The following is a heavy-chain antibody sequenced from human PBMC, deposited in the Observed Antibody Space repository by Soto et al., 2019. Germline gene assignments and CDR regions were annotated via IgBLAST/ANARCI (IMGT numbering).Heavy chain of an antibody. V-gene: IGHV1-18*01. CDR1: GYTFTHQG. Sequence: QVHLEQSGAEVKKPGASVKVSCKASGYTFTHQGISWVRQAPGRGLEWVGWISTLHGNTDYAQKFQGRVTLSTDTSTSTAYMELKSLRSDDTAVYYCARDPHLSSWRKIDSWGQGTLVTVSS. CDR3: ARDPHLSSWRKIDS. CDR2: ISTLHGNT. J-gene: IGHJ4*02. D-gene: IGHD6-6*01.